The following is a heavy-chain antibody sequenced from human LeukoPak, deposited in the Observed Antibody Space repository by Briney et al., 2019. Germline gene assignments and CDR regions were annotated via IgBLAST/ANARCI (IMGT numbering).Heavy chain of an antibody. CDR1: GFSGSTNY. CDR2: IYSGGRT. J-gene: IGHJ4*02. D-gene: IGHD2-2*01. CDR3: AREGGLGYCSTTSCAFDC. Sequence: GGSLRLSCAASGFSGSTNYMAWVRQAPGKGLECVSVIYSGGRTDYADSVKGRFTISRDPSKNTLYLQMNSLRADDTAVYYCAREGGLGYCSTTSCAFDCWGQGTLVTVSS. V-gene: IGHV3-53*01.